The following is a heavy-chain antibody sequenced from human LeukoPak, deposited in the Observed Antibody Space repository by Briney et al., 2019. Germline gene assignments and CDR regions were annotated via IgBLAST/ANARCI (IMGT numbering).Heavy chain of an antibody. CDR3: ARDSSGYDLIGGFDY. Sequence: GGSLRLSCAASGFTFSSYAMHWVRQAPGKGLEWVAVISYDGSNKYYADSVKGRFTISRDNSKNTLYLQMNSLRAEDTAVYHCARDSSGYDLIGGFDYWGQGTLVTVSS. J-gene: IGHJ4*02. V-gene: IGHV3-30*04. D-gene: IGHD5-12*01. CDR1: GFTFSSYA. CDR2: ISYDGSNK.